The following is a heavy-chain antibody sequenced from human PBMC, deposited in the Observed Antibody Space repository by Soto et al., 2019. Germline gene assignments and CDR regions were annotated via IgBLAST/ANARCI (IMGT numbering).Heavy chain of an antibody. CDR1: GFTFSSYE. Sequence: PGGSLRLSCAASGFTFSSYEMNWVRRAPGKGLEWVSYISSSGSTIYYADSVKGRFTISRDNAKNSLYLQMNSLRAEDTAVYYCARETSFRYSPWGQGTLVTVSS. J-gene: IGHJ5*02. CDR2: ISSSGSTI. D-gene: IGHD3-9*01. CDR3: ARETSFRYSP. V-gene: IGHV3-48*03.